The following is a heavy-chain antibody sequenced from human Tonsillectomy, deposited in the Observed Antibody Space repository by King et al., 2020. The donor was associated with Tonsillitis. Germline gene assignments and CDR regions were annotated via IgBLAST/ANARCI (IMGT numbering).Heavy chain of an antibody. V-gene: IGHV3-23*01. CDR2: VSGSGDPT. CDR1: GFTFSSYA. J-gene: IGHJ4*02. Sequence: VQLLESGGGLVQPGGSLRLSCAASGFTFSSYAMSWVRQAPGKGLEWVSTVSGSGDPTYYADSVKGWFTISRDNSKNTLYLQMNSLRAEDTAVYYCVKGGFWYAWDWGQGTLVTVSS. CDR3: VKGGFWYAWD. D-gene: IGHD6-13*01.